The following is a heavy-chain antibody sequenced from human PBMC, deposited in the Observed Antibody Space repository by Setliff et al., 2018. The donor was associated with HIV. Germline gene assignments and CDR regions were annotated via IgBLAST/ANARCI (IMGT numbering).Heavy chain of an antibody. D-gene: IGHD4-4*01. CDR2: ISPDGSAT. CDR3: ARFRLYHYSNKVGY. V-gene: IGHV3-7*01. CDR1: GFTFSSAW. J-gene: IGHJ4*02. Sequence: GGSLRLSCAASGFTFSSAWMGWVRQAPAKGLEWVANISPDGSATYYVDSVKGRFTISRDNAKNSLYLQMNSLRAEDTAVYYCARFRLYHYSNKVGYWGQGTLVTVSS.